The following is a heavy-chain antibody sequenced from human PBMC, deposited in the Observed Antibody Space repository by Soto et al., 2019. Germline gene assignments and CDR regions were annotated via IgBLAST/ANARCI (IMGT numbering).Heavy chain of an antibody. V-gene: IGHV3-66*01. J-gene: IGHJ4*02. CDR3: ARDPWAADY. D-gene: IGHD3-16*01. Sequence: GGSLRLSCAASGFTVSTKYMSWVRQAPGKGLEWVSVIYSGGSTFYADSVRGRFTISRDNSKNTVNLQMNSLRAEDTAVYYCARDPWAADYWGQGFQVTVSS. CDR1: GFTVSTKY. CDR2: IYSGGST.